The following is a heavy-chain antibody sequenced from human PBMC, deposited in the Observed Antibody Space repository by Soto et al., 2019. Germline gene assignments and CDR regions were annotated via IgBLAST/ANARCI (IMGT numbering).Heavy chain of an antibody. CDR3: ARDKRYYGSGSLNWFDP. D-gene: IGHD3-10*01. Sequence: SETLSLTCAVYGGSFSGYYWSWIRQPPGKGLEWIGEINHSGSTNYNPSLKSRVTISVDTSKNQFSLKLSSVTAADTAVYYCARDKRYYGSGSLNWFDPWGQGTLVTVSS. J-gene: IGHJ5*02. V-gene: IGHV4-34*01. CDR2: INHSGST. CDR1: GGSFSGYY.